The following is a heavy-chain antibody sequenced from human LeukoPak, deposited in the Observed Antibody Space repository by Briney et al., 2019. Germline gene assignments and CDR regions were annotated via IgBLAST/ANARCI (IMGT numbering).Heavy chain of an antibody. V-gene: IGHV4-61*01. Sequence: SETLSLTCTVSGGSVSSGSYYWSWIRQPPGKGLEWIGYIYYSGSTNYNPSLKSRVTISVDTSKNQFSLKLSSVTAADTAVYYCARDRGYCSGGSCYYFDYWGQGTLVTVSS. CDR2: IYYSGST. CDR1: GGSVSSGSYY. J-gene: IGHJ4*02. D-gene: IGHD2-15*01. CDR3: ARDRGYCSGGSCYYFDY.